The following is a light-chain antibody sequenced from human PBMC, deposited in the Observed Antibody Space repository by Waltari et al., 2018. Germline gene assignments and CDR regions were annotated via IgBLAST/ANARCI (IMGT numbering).Light chain of an antibody. CDR1: QSVLYSSNNKNY. V-gene: IGKV4-1*01. Sequence: DIVMTQSPDSLAVSLGERATINCKSSQSVLYSSNNKNYLAWYQPKPGQPPKLLIYWASTRESGVPDRFSGSGSGTDFTLSISSLQTEDVAVYYCQQHYSAPPTFGQGTKVDIK. CDR2: WAS. J-gene: IGKJ1*01. CDR3: QQHYSAPPT.